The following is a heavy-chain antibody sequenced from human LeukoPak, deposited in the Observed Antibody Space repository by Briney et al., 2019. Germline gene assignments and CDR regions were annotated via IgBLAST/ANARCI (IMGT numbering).Heavy chain of an antibody. CDR2: ISSSGSTI. J-gene: IGHJ4*02. CDR1: GFTFSSYE. CDR3: ARDLDDDYGDYRGGFDY. Sequence: GGSLRLSCAASGFTFSSYEMNWVRQAPGKGLEWVSYISSSGSTIYYADSVKGRFTISRDNAKNSLYLQMNSLRAEDTAVYYCARDLDDDYGDYRGGFDYWGQGTLVTVSS. D-gene: IGHD4-17*01. V-gene: IGHV3-48*03.